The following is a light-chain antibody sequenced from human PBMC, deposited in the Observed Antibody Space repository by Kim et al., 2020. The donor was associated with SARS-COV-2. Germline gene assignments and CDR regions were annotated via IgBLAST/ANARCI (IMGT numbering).Light chain of an antibody. J-gene: IGLJ1*01. Sequence: GQSITSSCTGSSRDVGGYDYVSWYQQYPGKAPQVIVYAVSRRPSGVSNRFSGSKSGSTASLTISGLRAEDEADYYCGSYTSTNTRIFGTGTKVTVL. CDR2: AVS. V-gene: IGLV2-14*03. CDR3: GSYTSTNTRI. CDR1: SRDVGGYDY.